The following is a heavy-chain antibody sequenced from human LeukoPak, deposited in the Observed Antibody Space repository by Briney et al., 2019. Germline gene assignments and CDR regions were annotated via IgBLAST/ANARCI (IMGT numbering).Heavy chain of an antibody. V-gene: IGHV4-59*12. J-gene: IGHJ5*02. CDR1: GGSISSYY. CDR3: ARGNNGRKVAAAGLYNWFDP. Sequence: SETLSLTCTVSGGSISSYYWSWIRQPPGKGLEWIGYIYYSGSTNYNPSLKSRVTMSVDTSKNQFSLKLSSVTAADTAVYYCARGNNGRKVAAAGLYNWFDPWGQGTLVTVSS. CDR2: IYYSGST. D-gene: IGHD6-13*01.